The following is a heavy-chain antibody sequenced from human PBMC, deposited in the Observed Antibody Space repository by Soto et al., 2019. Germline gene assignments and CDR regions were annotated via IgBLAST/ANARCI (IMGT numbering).Heavy chain of an antibody. V-gene: IGHV3-48*03. D-gene: IGHD3-10*01. J-gene: IGHJ4*02. CDR2: ISSSGSTA. Sequence: PGGSLRLSCASSGFTFSRFELHWGRQSPGKGLEWISYISSSGSTAYYASSVEGRFTISRDNANNSVYLQMDSLRAEDTALYHCTRAAWFPYLSFYWGQGALVTVSS. CDR1: GFTFSRFE. CDR3: TRAAWFPYLSFY.